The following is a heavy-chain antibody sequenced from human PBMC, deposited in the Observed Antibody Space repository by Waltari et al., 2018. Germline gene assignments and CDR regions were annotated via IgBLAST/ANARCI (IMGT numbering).Heavy chain of an antibody. CDR1: GGSISSHY. D-gene: IGHD2-21*01. CDR2: IYYSGST. V-gene: IGHV4-59*11. J-gene: IGHJ5*02. Sequence: QVQLQESGPGLVKPSETLSLTYTVSGGSISSHYWSWIRQPHGKGLEWIGYIYYSGSTNYNPSLKSRVTISVDTSKNQFSLKLSSVTAADTAVYYCARVACGGDCYSLGWFDPWGQGTLVTVSS. CDR3: ARVACGGDCYSLGWFDP.